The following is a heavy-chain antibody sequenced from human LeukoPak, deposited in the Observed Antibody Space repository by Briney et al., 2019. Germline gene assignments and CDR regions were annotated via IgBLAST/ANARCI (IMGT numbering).Heavy chain of an antibody. CDR1: GFSFSSYW. CDR3: ARDIVVVTAILDY. Sequence: GGSLRLSCEGSGFSFSSYWMSWVRQAPGKGLEWVANIKQDGSEKYYVDSVKGRFTISRDNAKNSLYLQMNSLRAEDTAVYYCARDIVVVTAILDYWGQGTLVTVSS. D-gene: IGHD2-21*02. V-gene: IGHV3-7*01. J-gene: IGHJ4*02. CDR2: IKQDGSEK.